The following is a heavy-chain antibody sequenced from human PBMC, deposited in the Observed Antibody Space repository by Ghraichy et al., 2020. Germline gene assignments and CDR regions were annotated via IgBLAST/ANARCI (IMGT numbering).Heavy chain of an antibody. CDR2: VSYDGNSE. CDR3: AKASRNRGHTGYDFDS. CDR1: GFTFGSYG. V-gene: IGHV3-30*18. Sequence: GESLNISCVGSGFTFGSYGMHWVRQAPAKGLEWVSVVSYDGNSENYADSVKGRFTTSRDNPKNTLYLQMNSLRDEDTAVYYCAKASRNRGHTGYDFDSWGQGTLVTVSS. J-gene: IGHJ4*02. D-gene: IGHD2-8*02.